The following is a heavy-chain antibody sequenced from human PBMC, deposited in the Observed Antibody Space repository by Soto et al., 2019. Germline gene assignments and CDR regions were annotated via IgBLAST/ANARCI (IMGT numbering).Heavy chain of an antibody. V-gene: IGHV1-46*01. CDR2: INPLPTSGST. D-gene: IGHD6-13*01. J-gene: IGHJ4*02. CDR1: GYIFTNYY. Sequence: QVQLVQSGAEVKKPGASVKVSCKASGYIFTNYYINWVRQAPGQGLEWMAIINPLPTSGSTNYAQKFQGRVTVTMDTYTSTVYLELSSLRSDDTAVYYCARDLAAAAYWGQGTLVTVSS. CDR3: ARDLAAAAY.